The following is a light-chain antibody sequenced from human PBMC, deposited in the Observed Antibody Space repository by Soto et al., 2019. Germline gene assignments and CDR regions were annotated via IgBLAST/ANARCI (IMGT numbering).Light chain of an antibody. CDR3: SSYAGSNNYV. Sequence: QSALTQPPSASGSPGQSVAISCTGTSSDVGGYNYVSWYQLHPGKAPKLMIYEVNMRPSGVPDRFSGSKSGNTASMTVSGLGDEDEADYYCSSYAGSNNYVFGTGTKLTVL. J-gene: IGLJ1*01. CDR1: SSDVGGYNY. CDR2: EVN. V-gene: IGLV2-8*01.